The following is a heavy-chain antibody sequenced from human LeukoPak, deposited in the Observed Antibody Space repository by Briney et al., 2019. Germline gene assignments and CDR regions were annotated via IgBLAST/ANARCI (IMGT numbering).Heavy chain of an antibody. V-gene: IGHV3-15*01. J-gene: IGHJ4*02. Sequence: GGSLRLSCAASGFSISNDWMSWVRHAPGKGLEWVARVKNRSAGETTDYAAPVKGRFTISRDDSKNTLYLQMNSLKTEDTAVYYCTLIQGWGSGGYYRDFWGQGTLVTVSS. D-gene: IGHD3-10*01. CDR1: GFSISNDW. CDR3: TLIQGWGSGGYYRDF. CDR2: VKNRSAGETT.